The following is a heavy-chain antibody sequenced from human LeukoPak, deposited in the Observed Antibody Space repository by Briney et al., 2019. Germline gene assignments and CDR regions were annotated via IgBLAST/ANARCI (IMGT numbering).Heavy chain of an antibody. V-gene: IGHV3-33*01. CDR1: GFTLSNYG. D-gene: IGHD3-10*01. CDR2: IWYDGNNK. CDR3: ARNYGSGMYGYGLEV. Sequence: GGSLRLSCAASGFTLSNYGMHWVRQAPGKGLEWVTVIWYDGNNKYYADSVKGRFTISRDNSKNTLYLQMNSLRAEDTAVYCARNYGSGMYGYGLEVWGQGTTVTVSS. J-gene: IGHJ6*02.